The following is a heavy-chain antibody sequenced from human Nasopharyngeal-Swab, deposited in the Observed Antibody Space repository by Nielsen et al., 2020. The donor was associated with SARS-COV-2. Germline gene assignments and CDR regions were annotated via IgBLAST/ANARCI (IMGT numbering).Heavy chain of an antibody. CDR2: INPSGGST. J-gene: IGHJ3*02. V-gene: IGHV1-46*01. D-gene: IGHD3-9*01. CDR3: ASHRDYDILTGYYQSAFDI. Sequence: WVRQAPGQGLEWMGIINPSGGSTSYAQKFQGRVTMTRDTSTSTVYMELSNLRSEDTAVYYCASHRDYDILTGYYQSAFDIWGQGTMVTVSS.